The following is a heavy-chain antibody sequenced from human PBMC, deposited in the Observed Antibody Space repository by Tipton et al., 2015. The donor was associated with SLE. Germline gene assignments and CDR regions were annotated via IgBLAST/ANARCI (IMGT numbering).Heavy chain of an antibody. CDR2: IYYSGST. D-gene: IGHD3-3*01. V-gene: IGHV4-59*01. Sequence: TLSLTCTVSGGSISSYYWSWIRQPPGKGLEWIGYIYYSGSTNYNPSLKSRVTISVDTSKNQFSLKLSSVTAADTAVYYCARADYDFWSGYYTEGANWFDPWGQGTLVSVSS. CDR1: GGSISSYY. J-gene: IGHJ5*02. CDR3: ARADYDFWSGYYTEGANWFDP.